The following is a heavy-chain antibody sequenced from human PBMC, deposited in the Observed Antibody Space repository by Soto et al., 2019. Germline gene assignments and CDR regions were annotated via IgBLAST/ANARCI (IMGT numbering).Heavy chain of an antibody. CDR3: ARVTTITMIAMSSFDI. CDR2: ISSSSSYI. Sequence: EVQLVESGGGLVKPGGSLRLSCAASGFSFSSYSMNWVRQAPGKGLEWVSSISSSSSYIYYADSVKGRFTISRDNAKNSLYLQMNSLRAEDTAVYYCARVTTITMIAMSSFDIWGQGTMVTVSS. J-gene: IGHJ3*02. V-gene: IGHV3-21*01. CDR1: GFSFSSYS. D-gene: IGHD3-22*01.